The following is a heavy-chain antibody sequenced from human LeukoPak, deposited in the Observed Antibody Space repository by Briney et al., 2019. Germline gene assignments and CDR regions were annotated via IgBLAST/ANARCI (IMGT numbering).Heavy chain of an antibody. CDR3: AREGGSMDWFDP. V-gene: IGHV4-38-2*02. CDR2: IYTSGST. CDR1: GNSINRGFY. Sequence: PSETLSLTCTVSGNSINRGFYWGWIRQPPGKGLEWIGRIYTSGSTNYNPSLKSRVTISVDTSKNQFSLKLSSVTPEDTAVYYCAREGGSMDWFDPWGQGTLVTVSS. J-gene: IGHJ5*02. D-gene: IGHD6-13*01.